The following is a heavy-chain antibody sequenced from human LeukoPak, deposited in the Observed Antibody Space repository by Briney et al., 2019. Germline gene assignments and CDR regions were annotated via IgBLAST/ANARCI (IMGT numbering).Heavy chain of an antibody. CDR2: IKRDGTEM. V-gene: IGHV3-7*01. Sequence: PGGSLRLSCAASGFSFSYFWLGWVRHSPGKGLEWVAHIKRDGTEMFYADSVRGRFTISRDNAQNSLFLQMNTLRTEDTAVYYCASSVDVSGKGEFDYWGQGTLVTVSS. CDR1: GFSFSYFW. D-gene: IGHD3-16*01. CDR3: ASSVDVSGKGEFDY. J-gene: IGHJ4*02.